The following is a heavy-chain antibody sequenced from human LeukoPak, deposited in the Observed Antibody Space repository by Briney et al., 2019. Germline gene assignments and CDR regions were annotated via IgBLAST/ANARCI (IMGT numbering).Heavy chain of an antibody. D-gene: IGHD2-15*01. Sequence: PSETLSLTCAVYGGSFSGYYWNWIRQPPGKGLEWIGEINHRGSTSYNPSLKSRVTISVDTSKNQFSLRLSSVTAADTAVYYCARRSGVVAALLLARWGQGTLVTVSS. V-gene: IGHV4-34*01. J-gene: IGHJ4*02. CDR3: ARRSGVVAALLLAR. CDR2: INHRGST. CDR1: GGSFSGYY.